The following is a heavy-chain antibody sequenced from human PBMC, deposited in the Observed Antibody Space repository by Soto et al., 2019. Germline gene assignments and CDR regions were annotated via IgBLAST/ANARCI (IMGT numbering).Heavy chain of an antibody. Sequence: SETLSLTCAVYGGSFSDYYWTWIRQPPGTGLEWIGEINHSGGTNYNPSLKSRVTISVDTSKNQFSLKLTSVTAADTAVYYCARDKITGLFDYWGQGTLVTVSS. V-gene: IGHV4-34*01. CDR1: GGSFSDYY. CDR2: INHSGGT. D-gene: IGHD2-8*02. J-gene: IGHJ4*02. CDR3: ARDKITGLFDY.